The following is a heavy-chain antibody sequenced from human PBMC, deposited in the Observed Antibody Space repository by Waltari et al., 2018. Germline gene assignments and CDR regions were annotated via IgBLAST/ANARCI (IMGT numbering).Heavy chain of an antibody. CDR2: ISANSGNT. D-gene: IGHD2-15*01. J-gene: IGHJ5*02. Sequence: QVQLVQSGAEVKKSGASVKVSCKTSGFTFADYYIHWVRQAPGQGLEWMGRISANSGNTNYAQKFQGRFTMTRDTSISTAYMELTSLRSDDTAVYYCAREAFKISMVVVAIGPWGQGTLVTVSS. CDR3: AREAFKISMVVVAIGP. V-gene: IGHV1-2*06. CDR1: GFTFADYY.